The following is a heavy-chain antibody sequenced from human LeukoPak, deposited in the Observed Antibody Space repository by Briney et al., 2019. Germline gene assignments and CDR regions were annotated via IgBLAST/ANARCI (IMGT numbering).Heavy chain of an antibody. J-gene: IGHJ3*02. CDR2: INPNSGGT. Sequence: PGASVKVSCKASGYTFTGYYMHWVRQAPGQGLEWMGWINPNSGGTNYAQNFQGRVTMTRDTSISTAYMELSRLRSDDTAVYYCARVLGIGSYFINAFDIWGQGTRVTVSS. D-gene: IGHD1-26*01. V-gene: IGHV1-2*02. CDR3: ARVLGIGSYFINAFDI. CDR1: GYTFTGYY.